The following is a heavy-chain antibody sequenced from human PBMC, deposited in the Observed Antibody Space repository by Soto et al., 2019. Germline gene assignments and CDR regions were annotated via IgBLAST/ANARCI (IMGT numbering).Heavy chain of an antibody. J-gene: IGHJ5*02. CDR2: VAYSGTT. CDR1: PGSISSSY. V-gene: IGHV4-59*01. Sequence: QVQLQESGPGLVKPSETLTLTCTVSPGSISSSYRSWIRQPPGRGLEWIGHVAYSGTTKYNPSLKGRGSRSVSTSKRQFSLRLTSVTAADTAVYYCAREAQDYYFDRWGQGILVNVSS. CDR3: AREAQDYYFDR. D-gene: IGHD1-26*01.